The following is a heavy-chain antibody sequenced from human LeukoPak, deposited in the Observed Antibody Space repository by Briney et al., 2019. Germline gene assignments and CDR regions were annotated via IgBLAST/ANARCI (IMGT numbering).Heavy chain of an antibody. J-gene: IGHJ6*02. Sequence: GGSLRLSCAASGFTFSNYAMSWVRQAPGKGLEWVSTISGSGGSTFYADSVKGRFTISRDNSGNTLYLQMNSLRAEDTAIYYCAKDDYSYYAMDVWGRGTTVTVSS. V-gene: IGHV3-23*01. CDR3: AKDDYSYYAMDV. CDR1: GFTFSNYA. CDR2: ISGSGGST.